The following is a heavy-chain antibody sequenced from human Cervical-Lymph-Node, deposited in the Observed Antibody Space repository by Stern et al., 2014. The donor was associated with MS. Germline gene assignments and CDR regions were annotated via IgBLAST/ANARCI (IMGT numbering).Heavy chain of an antibody. CDR3: ARRIPPSIDH. Sequence: QVQLVQSGAEVKKPGSSVTISCKASGGTFRTYSYTWVRQAPGQGLECVGGLTPMFGATNYAQKFQDRVTSTADESTTTAYLELTSRRSEDTAVYFCARRIPPSIDHWGQGTLVTVSS. V-gene: IGHV1-69*01. J-gene: IGHJ4*02. CDR1: GGTFRTYS. D-gene: IGHD2-2*02. CDR2: LTPMFGAT.